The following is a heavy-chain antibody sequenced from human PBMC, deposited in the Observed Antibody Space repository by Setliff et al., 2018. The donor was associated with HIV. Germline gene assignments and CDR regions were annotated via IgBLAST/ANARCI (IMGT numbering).Heavy chain of an antibody. J-gene: IGHJ5*02. Sequence: ASVKVSCKASGYTFIGHYIHWARQAPGQGLEWMGWINPNSGDTKYAQKFQDRVSLTRDTSLSTAYMELSSLTSDDTAIYYCARDMFEIWERSLAKGDEFDPWGQGSLVTVS. V-gene: IGHV1-2*02. CDR3: ARDMFEIWERSLAKGDEFDP. D-gene: IGHD3-10*02. CDR1: GYTFIGHY. CDR2: INPNSGDT.